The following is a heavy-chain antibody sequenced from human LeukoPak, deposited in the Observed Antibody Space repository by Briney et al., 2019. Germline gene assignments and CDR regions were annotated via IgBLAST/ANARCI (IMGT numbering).Heavy chain of an antibody. D-gene: IGHD3-9*01. V-gene: IGHV1-2*02. Sequence: ASVKVSCKASGYTFTGYYMHWVRQAPGQGLEWMGWINPNSGGTNYAQKFQDRVTMTRDTSISTAYMELSRLRFDDTAVYYCARSPDILTGENFDYWGQGTLVTVSS. CDR2: INPNSGGT. CDR1: GYTFTGYY. CDR3: ARSPDILTGENFDY. J-gene: IGHJ4*02.